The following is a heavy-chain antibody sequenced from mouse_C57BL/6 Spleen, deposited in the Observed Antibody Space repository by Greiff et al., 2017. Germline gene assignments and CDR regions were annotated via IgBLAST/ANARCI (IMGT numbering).Heavy chain of an antibody. CDR2: IYPGDGDT. V-gene: IGHV1-82*01. CDR3: AAGRSGYSFAY. D-gene: IGHD3-2*02. J-gene: IGHJ3*01. Sequence: QVQLQESGPELVKPGASVKISCKASGYAFSSSWMNWVKQRPGKGLEWIGRIYPGDGDTNYNGKFKGKATLTADKSSSTAYMQLSSLTSEDSAVYFCAAGRSGYSFAYWGQGTLVTVSA. CDR1: GYAFSSSW.